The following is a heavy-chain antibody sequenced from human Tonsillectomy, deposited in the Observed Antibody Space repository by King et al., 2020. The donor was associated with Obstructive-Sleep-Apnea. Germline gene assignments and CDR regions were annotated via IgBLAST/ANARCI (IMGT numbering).Heavy chain of an antibody. V-gene: IGHV7-4-1*02. CDR2: INTNTGNP. D-gene: IGHD3-22*01. CDR3: ARDHGSSGYYHFEYFQH. Sequence: VQLVESGSELKKPGASVKVSCKSSGYTFTSYAMNWVRQAPGQGIEWMGWINTNTGNPTYAQGFTGRFVFSLDTSVSTAYLQISSLKAEDTAVYYCARDHGSSGYYHFEYFQHWGQGTLVTVSS. J-gene: IGHJ1*01. CDR1: GYTFTSYA.